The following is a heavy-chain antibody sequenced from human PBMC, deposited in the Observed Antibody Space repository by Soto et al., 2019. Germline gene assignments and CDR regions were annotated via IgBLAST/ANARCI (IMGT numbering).Heavy chain of an antibody. J-gene: IGHJ6*02. CDR3: ARDRSELRYFDWTLDYYYGMDV. D-gene: IGHD3-9*01. CDR2: IWYDGSNK. CDR1: GFTFSSYG. Sequence: QVQLVESGGGVVQPGRSLRLSCAASGFTFSSYGMHWVRQAPGKGLEWVAVIWYDGSNKYYADSVKGRFTISRDNSKNTLYLQMNSLRAEDTAVYYCARDRSELRYFDWTLDYYYGMDVWGQGTTVTVSS. V-gene: IGHV3-33*01.